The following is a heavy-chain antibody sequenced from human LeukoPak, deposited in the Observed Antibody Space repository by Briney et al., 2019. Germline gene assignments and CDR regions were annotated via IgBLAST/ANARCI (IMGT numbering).Heavy chain of an antibody. Sequence: GGSLRLSCAASGFTFSPYSMNWVRQAPGKGLEWVGVMSYDESKRYYADSVKGRFTISRDNSKNTLYVQMNSLRADDTAVYYCARGRHDFWSGDLWGQGTLVTVSS. J-gene: IGHJ4*02. V-gene: IGHV3-30*03. D-gene: IGHD3-3*01. CDR3: ARGRHDFWSGDL. CDR2: MSYDESKR. CDR1: GFTFSPYS.